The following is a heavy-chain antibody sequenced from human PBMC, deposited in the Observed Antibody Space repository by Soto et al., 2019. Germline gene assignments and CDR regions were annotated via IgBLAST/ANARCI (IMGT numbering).Heavy chain of an antibody. CDR3: ARGDSNSYSSDWFDP. J-gene: IGHJ5*02. D-gene: IGHD3-22*01. CDR2: IYDYGTT. CDR1: AGSLSSGGYS. V-gene: IGHV4-30-2*01. Sequence: PSETLSLPCAVSAGSLSSGGYSWSWIRQPPGKGLEWIGFIYDYGTTFYNPALKSRVTISIDKSKNQFSLEMKSVTAADTAVYYCARGDSNSYSSDWFDPWGHGTLVTVSS.